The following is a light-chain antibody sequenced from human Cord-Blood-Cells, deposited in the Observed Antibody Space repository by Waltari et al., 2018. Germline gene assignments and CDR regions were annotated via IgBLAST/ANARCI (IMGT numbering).Light chain of an antibody. CDR3: MQALQTPVT. V-gene: IGKV2-28*01. CDR1: QSLLHSNGYNY. J-gene: IGKJ3*01. CDR2: LGS. Sequence: DIVMTQSPLSLPVTPGEPASISCRSSQSLLHSNGYNYLDWYLQKPGQSPQLLIYLGSNRASWVPDRFSGSGSGTDFTLKISRVEAEYVGVYYCMQALQTPVTFGPGTKVDIK.